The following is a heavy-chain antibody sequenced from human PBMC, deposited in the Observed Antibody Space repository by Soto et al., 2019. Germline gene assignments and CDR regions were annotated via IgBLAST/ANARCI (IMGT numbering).Heavy chain of an antibody. CDR3: ARHSNHDAFDI. CDR1: GGSIXXYY. V-gene: IGHV4-59*08. Sequence: TSETLSLTCTVSGGSIXXYYLSWXRQPPGKGLEWIGYIYYSLNTKYNPSIKIRVTISRDTSKKQFSLKLSSLTPADTPVYYCARHSNHDAFDIWGQGTMDTV. CDR2: IYYSLNT. J-gene: IGHJ3*02. D-gene: IGHD4-4*01.